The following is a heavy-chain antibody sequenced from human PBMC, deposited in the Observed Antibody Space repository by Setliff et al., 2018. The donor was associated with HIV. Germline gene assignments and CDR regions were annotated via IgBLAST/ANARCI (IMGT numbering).Heavy chain of an antibody. CDR1: GGSFSGSY. Sequence: SETLSLTCAVYGGSFSGSYWSWVRQPPGKGLEWIGEINHSGGTNYNPSLKGRVIMSEDTSKNHFSLRLNSVTAADTAVYFCARGPYSRKFDPWGQGTLVTVSS. J-gene: IGHJ5*02. CDR2: INHSGGT. CDR3: ARGPYSRKFDP. V-gene: IGHV4-34*01. D-gene: IGHD1-26*01.